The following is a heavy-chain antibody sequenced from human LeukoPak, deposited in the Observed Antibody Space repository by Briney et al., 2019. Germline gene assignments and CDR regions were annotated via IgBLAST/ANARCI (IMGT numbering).Heavy chain of an antibody. D-gene: IGHD3-16*01. CDR2: INHSGST. V-gene: IGHV4-34*01. CDR1: GGSFSGYY. CDR3: ARDIVDYGLLGGFDP. J-gene: IGHJ5*02. Sequence: SETLSLTCAVYGGSFSGYYWSWIRQPPGKGLEWIGEINHSGSTNYNPSLKSRVTMSVDTSKNQFSLKLSSVTAADTAVYYCARDIVDYGLLGGFDPWGQGTLVTVSS.